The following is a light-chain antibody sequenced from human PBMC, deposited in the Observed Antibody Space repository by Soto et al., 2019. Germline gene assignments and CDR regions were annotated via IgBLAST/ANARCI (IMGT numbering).Light chain of an antibody. Sequence: DIQMTQSPSTLSASVGDRVTITCRASQSISSWLAWYQQKPGKAPKLLIYDASSLESGVPARFSGSGSGTEFTLTISSLQPDDFATYYCQQYNRARVTFGQGTRLEIK. CDR1: QSISSW. CDR3: QQYNRARVT. J-gene: IGKJ5*01. CDR2: DAS. V-gene: IGKV1-5*01.